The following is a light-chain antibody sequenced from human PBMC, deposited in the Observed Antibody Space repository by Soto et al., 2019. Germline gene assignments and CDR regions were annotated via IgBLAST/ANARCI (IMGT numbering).Light chain of an antibody. CDR2: GVS. V-gene: IGKV3-20*01. Sequence: ETVLTQSPGTVSLSPGESATLSCRASQSIGKSYLAWFQHKPGQAPRLLIYGVSTRATGIPDRFRGSGSGTDFTLTVSRLESEDFAVYYCQQYAESPLTFGGGTKVDIK. CDR1: QSIGKSY. J-gene: IGKJ4*01. CDR3: QQYAESPLT.